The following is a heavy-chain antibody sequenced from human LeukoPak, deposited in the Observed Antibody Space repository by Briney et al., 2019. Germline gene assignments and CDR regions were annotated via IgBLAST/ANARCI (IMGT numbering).Heavy chain of an antibody. CDR2: ISSSGSTI. J-gene: IGHJ5*02. D-gene: IGHD3-3*01. CDR3: ARQLYDFWSGYYHQGNWFDP. CDR1: GFTFSDYY. V-gene: IGHV3-11*01. Sequence: GGSLRLSCAASGFTFSDYYMSWNRQAPGKGLEWVSYISSSGSTIYYADSVKGRFTISRDNAKNSLYLQMNSLRAEDTAVYYCARQLYDFWSGYYHQGNWFDPWGQGTLVTVSS.